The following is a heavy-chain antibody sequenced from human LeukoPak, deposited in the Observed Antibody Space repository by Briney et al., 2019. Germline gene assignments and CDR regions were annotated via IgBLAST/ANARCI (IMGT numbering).Heavy chain of an antibody. CDR1: GYTFTSYG. V-gene: IGHV1-18*01. J-gene: IGHJ5*02. CDR2: ISAYNGNA. Sequence: ASVNVSCKASGYTFTSYGISWVRQAPGQGLEWMGWISAYNGNANYAQKLQGRVTMTTDTSTSTAYMELRSLRSDDTAVYYCARDLVVRVLRPNWFDPWGQGTLVTVSS. D-gene: IGHD2-8*01. CDR3: ARDLVVRVLRPNWFDP.